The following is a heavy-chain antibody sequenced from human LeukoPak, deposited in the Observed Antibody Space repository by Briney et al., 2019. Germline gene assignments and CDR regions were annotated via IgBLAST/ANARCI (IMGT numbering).Heavy chain of an antibody. J-gene: IGHJ2*01. Sequence: SETLSLTCTVSGDSNSSADYYWTWIRQPPGKGLELVGFIYYSGSTKYNPSLKSRVTISAATSKTQFSLRLSYATAADTAVYYCARIRRPHWYLDLWGRGTLVTVSS. D-gene: IGHD3-3*01. CDR3: ARIRRPHWYLDL. CDR2: IYYSGST. CDR1: GDSNSSADYY. V-gene: IGHV4-30-4*08.